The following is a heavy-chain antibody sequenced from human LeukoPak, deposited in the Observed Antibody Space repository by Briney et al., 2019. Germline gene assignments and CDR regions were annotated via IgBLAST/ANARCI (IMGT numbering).Heavy chain of an antibody. Sequence: GGSLRLSCAASGFTFDNYRMSWVRQAPGKGLEWVSTVNADGGNTYYADSVKGRFTISRDNSKSTLILQMNGLRVEDTALYYCTKRVKYGGTWDHFADWGQGTLVTVSS. CDR2: VNADGGNT. CDR3: TKRVKYGGTWDHFAD. V-gene: IGHV3-23*01. D-gene: IGHD1-26*01. J-gene: IGHJ4*02. CDR1: GFTFDNYR.